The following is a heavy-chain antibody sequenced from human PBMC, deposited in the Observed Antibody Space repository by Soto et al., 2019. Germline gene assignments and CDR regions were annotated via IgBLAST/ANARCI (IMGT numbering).Heavy chain of an antibody. CDR2: IRKRANSYTT. V-gene: IGHV3-72*01. Sequence: EVQLVESGGTLVQPGGSLRLSCAASGFTFSDHYMDWVRQPPGKGLEWVGRIRKRANSYTTEYAASVKGSFTVSRDDSKSSLYLQMNILKTEDTAVYYCAIVFIVGTSYYFYYWGQGTLVTFSS. D-gene: IGHD2-21*01. J-gene: IGHJ4*02. CDR1: GFTFSDHY. CDR3: AIVFIVGTSYYFYY.